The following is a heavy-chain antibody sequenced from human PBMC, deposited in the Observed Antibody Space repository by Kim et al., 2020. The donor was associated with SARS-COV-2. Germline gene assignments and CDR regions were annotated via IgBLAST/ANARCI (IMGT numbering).Heavy chain of an antibody. Sequence: GGSLRLSCAASGFTFSSYAMHWVRQAPGKGLEWVAVISYDGSNKYYADSVKGRFTISRDNSKNTLYLQMNSLRAEDTAVYYCATYLGVRGVMDALDIWGQGTMVTVSS. CDR3: ATYLGVRGVMDALDI. CDR2: ISYDGSNK. J-gene: IGHJ3*02. V-gene: IGHV3-30-3*01. CDR1: GFTFSSYA. D-gene: IGHD3-10*01.